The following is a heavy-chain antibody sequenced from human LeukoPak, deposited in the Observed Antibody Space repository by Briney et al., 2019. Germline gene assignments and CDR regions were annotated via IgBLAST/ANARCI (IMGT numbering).Heavy chain of an antibody. V-gene: IGHV3-30-3*01. CDR2: ISYDGSNK. D-gene: IGHD2-21*02. J-gene: IGHJ4*02. CDR3: AKDLFRGGDCSTHIDY. CDR1: GFTFSSYA. Sequence: QPGGSLRLSCAASGFTFSSYAMHWVRQAPGKGLEWVAVISYDGSNKYYADSVKGRFTISRDNSKNTLYLQMNSLRAEDTAVYYCAKDLFRGGDCSTHIDYWGQGTPVTVSS.